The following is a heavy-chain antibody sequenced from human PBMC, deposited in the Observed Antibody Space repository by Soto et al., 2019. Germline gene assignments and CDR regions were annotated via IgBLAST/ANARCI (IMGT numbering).Heavy chain of an antibody. CDR2: IYHSGST. D-gene: IGHD3-10*01. CDR1: GGSISSGGYS. Sequence: PSETLSLTCAVSGGSISSGGYSWSWIRQPPGKGLEWIGYIYHSGSTYYNPSLKGRVTISVDRSRNQFSLKLSSVTAADTAVYYCARARNGVDYWGQGTLVTVSS. CDR3: ARARNGVDY. V-gene: IGHV4-30-2*01. J-gene: IGHJ4*02.